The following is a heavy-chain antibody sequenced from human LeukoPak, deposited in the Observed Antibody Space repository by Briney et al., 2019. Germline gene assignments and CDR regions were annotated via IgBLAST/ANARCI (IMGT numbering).Heavy chain of an antibody. CDR2: IYYSGST. D-gene: IGHD3-22*01. CDR1: GGSISSGGYY. Sequence: PSQTLSLTCTVSGGSISSGGYYWSWIRQHPGKGLEWIGYIYYSGSTYYNPSLKSRVTISVDTSKNQFSLKLSSVTAADTAVYYCARGDGYSYYFDYWGQGTLDTVSS. CDR3: ARGDGYSYYFDY. V-gene: IGHV4-31*03. J-gene: IGHJ4*02.